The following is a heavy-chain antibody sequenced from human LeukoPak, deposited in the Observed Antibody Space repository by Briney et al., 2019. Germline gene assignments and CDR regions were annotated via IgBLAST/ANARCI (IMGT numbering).Heavy chain of an antibody. CDR3: ARGRQLWLTVVQAFDI. CDR2: INHSGST. CDR1: GGSFSGYY. Sequence: SETLSLTCAVYGGSFSGYYWSWIRQPPGKGLEWIGEINHSGSTNYNPSLKSRVTISVDTSKNQFSLKLSSVTAADTAVYYCARGRQLWLTVVQAFDIWGQGTMVTVSS. J-gene: IGHJ3*02. V-gene: IGHV4-34*01. D-gene: IGHD5-18*01.